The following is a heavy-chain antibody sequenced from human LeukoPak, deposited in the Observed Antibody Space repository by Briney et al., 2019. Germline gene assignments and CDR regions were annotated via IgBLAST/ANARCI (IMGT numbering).Heavy chain of an antibody. Sequence: GGSLRLSCVASGFTFSTYNMNWVRQAPGKGLEWVSHISPRGTTRYYADSVKGRFTISRDNAKNSLYLKMSSLRVEDSAVYYCASFSIRTGAYYLDVWGKGTTVAVSS. D-gene: IGHD2/OR15-2a*01. CDR3: ASFSIRTGAYYLDV. J-gene: IGHJ6*03. CDR2: ISPRGTTR. V-gene: IGHV3-48*04. CDR1: GFTFSTYN.